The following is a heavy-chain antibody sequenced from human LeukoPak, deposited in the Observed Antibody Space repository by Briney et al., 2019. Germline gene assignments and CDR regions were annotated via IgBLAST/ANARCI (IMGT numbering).Heavy chain of an antibody. Sequence: GASVKVSCKASGGTFSSYAISWVRQAPGQGLEWMGRIIPTLGIANYAQKFQGRVTIIADKSTSTAYMELSSLRSEDTAVYYCARGTSTAVTTLASWGQGTLVTVSS. D-gene: IGHD4-11*01. CDR2: IIPTLGIA. CDR3: ARGTSTAVTTLAS. V-gene: IGHV1-69*04. J-gene: IGHJ4*02. CDR1: GGTFSSYA.